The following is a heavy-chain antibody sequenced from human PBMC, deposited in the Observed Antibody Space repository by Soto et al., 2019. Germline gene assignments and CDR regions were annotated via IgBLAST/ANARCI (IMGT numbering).Heavy chain of an antibody. D-gene: IGHD3-16*01. J-gene: IGHJ4*02. Sequence: EASGKVSCKASGYTFTSYYMHWVRQAPGQGLEWMGIINPSGGSTSYAQKFQGRVTMTRDTSTSTVYMELSSLRSEGTAVYYCARDSPPAYDYIWGSQNYFDYWGQGTLVTVSS. CDR1: GYTFTSYY. CDR2: INPSGGST. V-gene: IGHV1-46*03. CDR3: ARDSPPAYDYIWGSQNYFDY.